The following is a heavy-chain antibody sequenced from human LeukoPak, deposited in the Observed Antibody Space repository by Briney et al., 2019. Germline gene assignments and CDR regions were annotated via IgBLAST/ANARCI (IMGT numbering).Heavy chain of an antibody. V-gene: IGHV3-74*01. J-gene: IGHJ6*03. CDR2: INSDESNT. D-gene: IGHD6-13*01. Sequence: GGSLRLSCAASGFTFGTYWMHWVRQAPGKGLVWVSHINSDESNTNYADSVKGRFTISRDNSKSTLFLQMNSLRAEDTAVYYCAKDRVSDGSSWPYYYYYMDVWGKGTTVTISS. CDR3: AKDRVSDGSSWPYYYYYMDV. CDR1: GFTFGTYW.